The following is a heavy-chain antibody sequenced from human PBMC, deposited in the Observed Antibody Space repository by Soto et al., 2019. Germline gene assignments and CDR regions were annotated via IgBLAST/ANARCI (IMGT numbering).Heavy chain of an antibody. D-gene: IGHD1-26*01. CDR2: INPHGGST. V-gene: IGHV1-46*01. Sequence: ASVKVSCKAPRDTFTSYYINWVRQAPGQGLEWMGVINPHGGSTAYAQKFKGRVTLTRDTSASTVYMEVNSLTSEDTAMCYCARSSGGNFGIIIEGTNWFAPWGQGTLVTVSS. CDR1: RDTFTSYY. CDR3: ARSSGGNFGIIIEGTNWFAP. J-gene: IGHJ5*02.